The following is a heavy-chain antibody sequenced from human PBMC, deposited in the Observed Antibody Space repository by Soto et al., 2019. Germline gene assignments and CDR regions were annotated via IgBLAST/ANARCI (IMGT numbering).Heavy chain of an antibody. CDR1: GGSISSSSYY. J-gene: IGHJ5*02. CDR3: ASIAAAVQPTAFEWFDP. CDR2: INHSGST. Sequence: SETLSLTCTVSGGSISSSSYYWSWIRQPPGKGLEWIGEINHSGSTNYNPSLKSRVTISVDTSKNQFSLKLSSVTAADTAVYYCASIAAAVQPTAFEWFDPWGQGTLVTVSS. D-gene: IGHD6-13*01. V-gene: IGHV4-39*07.